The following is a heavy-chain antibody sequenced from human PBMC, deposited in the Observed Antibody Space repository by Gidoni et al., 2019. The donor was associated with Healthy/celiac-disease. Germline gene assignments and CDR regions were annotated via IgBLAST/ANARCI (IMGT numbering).Heavy chain of an antibody. CDR1: GFTFSNAW. CDR3: TTDRGAARPDYFDY. CDR2: IKSKTDGGTT. D-gene: IGHD6-6*01. V-gene: IGHV3-15*07. Sequence: EVQLVESGGGLVKPGGSLRLSCAASGFTFSNAWMNWVRQAPGKGLEWVGRIKSKTDGGTTDYAAPVKGRFTISRDDSKNTLYLQMNSLKTEDTAVYYCTTDRGAARPDYFDYWGQGTLVTVSS. J-gene: IGHJ4*02.